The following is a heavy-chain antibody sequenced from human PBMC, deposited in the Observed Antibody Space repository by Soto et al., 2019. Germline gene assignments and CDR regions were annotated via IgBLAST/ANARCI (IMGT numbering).Heavy chain of an antibody. CDR2: ISSRSDSI. CDR3: AGHRSADRFVQYFQH. V-gene: IGHV3-21*01. J-gene: IGHJ1*01. D-gene: IGHD6-19*01. Sequence: GGSLRLSCAASGFIFTSYSMVWVRQAPGKGLEWVSSISSRSDSIYYADSVKGRFTISRDNAQNSLYLQMNSLTSEDTAVYYFAGHRSADRFVQYFQHWGPGTLVTVS. CDR1: GFIFTSYS.